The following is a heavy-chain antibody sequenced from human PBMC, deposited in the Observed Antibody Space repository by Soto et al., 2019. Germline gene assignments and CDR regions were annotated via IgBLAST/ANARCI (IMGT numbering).Heavy chain of an antibody. Sequence: SETLSLTCTVSGGSISSGDYYWSWIRQPPGKGLEWIGYIYYSGSTYYNPSLKSRVTISVDTSKNQFPLKLSSVTAADTAVYYCARSTLPVVTANFDYWGQGTLVTVSS. D-gene: IGHD2-21*02. CDR2: IYYSGST. V-gene: IGHV4-30-4*01. CDR1: GGSISSGDYY. CDR3: ARSTLPVVTANFDY. J-gene: IGHJ4*02.